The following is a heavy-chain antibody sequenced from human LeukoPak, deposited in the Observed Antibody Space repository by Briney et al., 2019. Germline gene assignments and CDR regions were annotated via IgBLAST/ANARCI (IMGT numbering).Heavy chain of an antibody. V-gene: IGHV4-34*01. D-gene: IGHD3-3*01. Sequence: LSLTXXXYGGXXXGYYWSWIRQPPGKGLEWIGEINHRGSTNYNPSLKSRVTISVDTSKNQFSLKLSSVTAADTAVYYCASSPWSGYFYFDYWGQGTLVTVSS. CDR2: INHRGST. J-gene: IGHJ4*02. CDR3: ASSPWSGYFYFDY. CDR1: GGXXXGYY.